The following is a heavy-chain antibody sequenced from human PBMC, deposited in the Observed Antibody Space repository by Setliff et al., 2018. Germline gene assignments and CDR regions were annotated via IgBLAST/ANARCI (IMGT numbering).Heavy chain of an antibody. Sequence: GGSLRLSCVASGFSFSNYYMSWVRQAPGKGLEWVANIKEDGSEEYYVDSVKGRFTISRDNAKNSLYLQMDSLRVEDTAMYFCARDRGGGLYDYWGQGTLVTVSS. V-gene: IGHV3-7*01. CDR1: GFSFSNYY. J-gene: IGHJ4*02. D-gene: IGHD3-16*01. CDR2: IKEDGSEE. CDR3: ARDRGGGLYDY.